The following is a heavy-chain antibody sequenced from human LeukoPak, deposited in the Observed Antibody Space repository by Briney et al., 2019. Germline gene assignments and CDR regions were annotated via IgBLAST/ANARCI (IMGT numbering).Heavy chain of an antibody. CDR3: AKGRGRLSNWGSDY. Sequence: GGSLRLSCTASGFTFRNYGMNWVRQAPGKGLEWVAGIWYDGSNKDYVDSVKGRFTISRDNTKTTLYLEMNSLTVEDTAVYYCAKGRGRLSNWGSDYWGQGTQVTVSS. D-gene: IGHD7-27*01. CDR2: IWYDGSNK. J-gene: IGHJ4*02. V-gene: IGHV3-33*06. CDR1: GFTFRNYG.